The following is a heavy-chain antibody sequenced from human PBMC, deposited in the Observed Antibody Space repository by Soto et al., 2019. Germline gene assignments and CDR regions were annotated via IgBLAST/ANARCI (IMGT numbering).Heavy chain of an antibody. Sequence: PSETLSLTCAVSGGSISSSNWWSWVRQPPGKGLEWIGEIYHSGSTNYNPSLKSRVTISVDTSKNQFSLKLSSVTAADTAVYYCARGRGYSYGYHYYYYGMDVWGQETTVTVSS. CDR3: ARGRGYSYGYHYYYYGMDV. CDR2: IYHSGST. D-gene: IGHD5-18*01. V-gene: IGHV4-4*02. J-gene: IGHJ6*02. CDR1: GGSISSSNW.